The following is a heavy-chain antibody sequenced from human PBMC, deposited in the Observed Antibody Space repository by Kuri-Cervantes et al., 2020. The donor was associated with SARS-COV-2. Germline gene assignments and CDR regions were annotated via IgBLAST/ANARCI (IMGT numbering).Heavy chain of an antibody. J-gene: IGHJ4*02. V-gene: IGHV4-59*12. CDR1: GGSISSYY. CDR3: ARTASTVTRNPYRYYFDY. CDR2: IYYSGST. Sequence: GSLRLSCTVSGGSISSYYWSWIRQPPEKGLEWIGYIYYSGSTNYNPSLKSRVTISVDTSKNQFSLKLSSVTAADTAVYYCARTASTVTRNPYRYYFDYWGQGTLVTVSS. D-gene: IGHD4-11*01.